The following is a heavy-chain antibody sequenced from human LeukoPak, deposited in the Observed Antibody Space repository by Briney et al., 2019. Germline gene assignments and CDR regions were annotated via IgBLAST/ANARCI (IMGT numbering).Heavy chain of an antibody. Sequence: GGSLRLACAASGFTFDDYGLSWVRQAPRKGLEWVSAINWNGGSTGYADSVKGRFTISRDNRKNSLYLQVNSLRAEDTAVYYCAKYGSGSYYSLRGFDPWGQGTLVTVSS. V-gene: IGHV3-20*04. D-gene: IGHD3-10*01. CDR2: INWNGGST. CDR3: AKYGSGSYYSLRGFDP. CDR1: GFTFDDYG. J-gene: IGHJ5*02.